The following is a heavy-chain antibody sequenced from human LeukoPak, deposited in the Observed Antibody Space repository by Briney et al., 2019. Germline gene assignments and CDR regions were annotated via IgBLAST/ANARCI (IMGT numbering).Heavy chain of an antibody. D-gene: IGHD6-19*01. J-gene: IGHJ6*03. V-gene: IGHV4-59*08. CDR3: ASTKLTVAGTGYDYYMNV. CDR2: IYYSGST. Sequence: TPSETLSLTCTVSGGSISSYYWSWIRQPPGKGLEWIGYIYYSGSTNYNPSLKSRVTISVDTSKNQFSLKLSSVTASDTAVYYCASTKLTVAGTGYDYYMNVWGKGTTVTVSS. CDR1: GGSISSYY.